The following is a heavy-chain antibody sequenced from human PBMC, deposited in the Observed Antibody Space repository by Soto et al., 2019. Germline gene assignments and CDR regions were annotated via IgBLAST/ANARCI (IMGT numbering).Heavy chain of an antibody. CDR1: GFTFEDYA. Sequence: EVQLVESGGGVVHPGGSLRLSCSASGFTFEDYAVHWVRQSLGKGPEWISLINADGSDTYYADSVKGRFTISRDNRKDSSYLQMNSLRLEDTAIYYCAKARFYFDSSPFDSWGQGTLVTVTS. CDR3: AKARFYFDSSPFDS. D-gene: IGHD3-22*01. V-gene: IGHV3-43*02. J-gene: IGHJ4*02. CDR2: INADGSDT.